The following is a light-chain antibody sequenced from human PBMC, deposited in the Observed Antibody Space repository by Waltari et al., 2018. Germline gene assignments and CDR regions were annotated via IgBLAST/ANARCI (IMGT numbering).Light chain of an antibody. J-gene: IGLJ2*01. CDR3: SSFTTGSSWI. CDR2: DVS. V-gene: IGLV2-14*03. CDR1: IRDRGAYNH. Sequence: QSDLTQPASVSGSPGKSITISCAGTIRDRGAYNHVYWYQQYPGQAPKLLIFDVSDRPPGVFDRFSGSKSGNTASLTISGLQAEDEADYYCSSFTTGSSWIFGGGTKLTVL.